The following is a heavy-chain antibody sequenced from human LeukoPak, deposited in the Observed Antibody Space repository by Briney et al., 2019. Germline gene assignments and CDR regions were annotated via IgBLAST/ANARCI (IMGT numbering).Heavy chain of an antibody. D-gene: IGHD3-10*01. V-gene: IGHV4-38-2*02. CDR1: GYSISSGYY. J-gene: IGHJ4*02. Sequence: SETLSLTCSVSGYSISSGYYWGWVRQAPGKGLEWIGSIDRSGSTNYNPSLKSRVTISVDTSKNQFSLKLSSVTAADTAVYYCARLPYGSGNYWGQGTLVTVSS. CDR3: ARLPYGSGNY. CDR2: IDRSGST.